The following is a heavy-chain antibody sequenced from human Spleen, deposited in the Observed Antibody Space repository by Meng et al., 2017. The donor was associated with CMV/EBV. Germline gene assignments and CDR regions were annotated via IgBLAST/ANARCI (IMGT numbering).Heavy chain of an antibody. CDR2: SSWDGGST. Sequence: GESLKISCTASGFTFDDYTMHWVRQVPGKGLEWVSLSSWDGGSTYYADSVKGRFIISRDNAKNILYLQMNSLSAEDTAVYYCARDGGSTWYEVASPGNWLDPWGQGTLVTVSS. CDR3: ARDGGSTWYEVASPGNWLDP. CDR1: GFTFDDYT. J-gene: IGHJ5*02. V-gene: IGHV3-43*01. D-gene: IGHD6-13*01.